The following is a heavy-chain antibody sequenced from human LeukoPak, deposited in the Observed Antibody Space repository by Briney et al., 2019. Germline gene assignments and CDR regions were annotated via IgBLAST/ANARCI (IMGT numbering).Heavy chain of an antibody. CDR1: GGSFSGYY. V-gene: IGHV4-34*01. D-gene: IGHD3-16*02. J-gene: IGHJ4*02. CDR3: ARAPADDYVWGSYRSCFDY. CDR2: INHSGST. Sequence: SETLSLTCAVYGGSFSGYYWSWIRQPPGKGLEWIGEINHSGSTNYNPSLKSRVTISVDTSKNQFSPKLNSVTAADTAVYYCARAPADDYVWGSYRSCFDYWGQGTLVTVSS.